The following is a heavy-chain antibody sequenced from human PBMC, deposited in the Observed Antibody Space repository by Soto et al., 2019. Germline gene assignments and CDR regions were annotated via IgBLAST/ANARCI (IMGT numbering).Heavy chain of an antibody. CDR3: ARLGRYYYDSSGPYDY. D-gene: IGHD3-22*01. CDR2: IYYSGSI. CDR1: GGSISSYY. Sequence: PSETLSLTCTVSGGSISSYYWSWIRQPPGKGLEWIGYIYYSGSINYNPSLKSRVTISVDTSKNQFSLKLSSVTAADTAVYYCARLGRYYYDSSGPYDYWGQGTLVTVSS. J-gene: IGHJ4*02. V-gene: IGHV4-59*08.